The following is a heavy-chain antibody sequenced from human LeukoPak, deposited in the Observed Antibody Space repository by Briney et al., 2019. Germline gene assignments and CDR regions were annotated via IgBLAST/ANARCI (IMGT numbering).Heavy chain of an antibody. CDR3: VREAWSGYYILNH. Sequence: PGGSLRLSCAASGFTFSSYAMSWVRQAPGKGLHWVSAISGGGGSTYYTDSVKGRFTISRDNAKKYLYLQMNSLRAEDTAVYYCVREAWSGYYILNHWGQGILVTVSS. CDR1: GFTFSSYA. D-gene: IGHD3-3*01. J-gene: IGHJ5*02. V-gene: IGHV3-23*01. CDR2: ISGGGGST.